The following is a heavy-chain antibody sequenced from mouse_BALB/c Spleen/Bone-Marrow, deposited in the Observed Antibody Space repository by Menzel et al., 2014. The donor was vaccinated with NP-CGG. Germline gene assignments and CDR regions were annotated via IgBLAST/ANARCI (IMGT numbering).Heavy chain of an antibody. CDR3: ARDDYYAMDY. Sequence: EVQVVESGGGLVQPGGSLRLSCATSGFTFTDYYMSWVRQPPGKALEWLGFIRNKANGYTTEYSASVKGRFTISRDNSQSILYLQMNTLRAEDSATYYCARDDYYAMDYWGQGPSVPVPS. CDR1: GFTFTDYY. V-gene: IGHV7-3*02. J-gene: IGHJ4*01. CDR2: IRNKANGYTT.